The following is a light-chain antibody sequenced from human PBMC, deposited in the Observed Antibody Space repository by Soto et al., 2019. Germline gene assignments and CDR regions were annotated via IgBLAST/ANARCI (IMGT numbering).Light chain of an antibody. J-gene: IGLJ3*02. V-gene: IGLV1-44*01. CDR1: TSNIGSNT. Sequence: QSVLTQPPSASGTPGQRVTISCSGTTSNIGSNTVSWYHHLPGTAPKLLIYSNDQRPSEVPDRFSGSKSGTSASLAISGLQSEDEADYYCAIWDLTLSAWVFGGGTKVTVL. CDR3: AIWDLTLSAWV. CDR2: SND.